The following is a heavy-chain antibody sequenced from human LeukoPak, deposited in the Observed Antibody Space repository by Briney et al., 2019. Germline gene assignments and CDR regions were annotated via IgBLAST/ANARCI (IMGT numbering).Heavy chain of an antibody. J-gene: IGHJ3*02. D-gene: IGHD3-16*01. CDR2: IYYSGTT. Sequence: PPETLSLTCTFSVGSTWGGQYWSWIRQHPAKGLEWMGYIYYSGTTYYNPSLKSRITISIDTSENQFSLRLSSVTAADTAVYYCARYMINGDFDIWGQGTTVIVSS. V-gene: IGHV4-31*03. CDR1: VGSTWGGQY. CDR3: ARYMINGDFDI.